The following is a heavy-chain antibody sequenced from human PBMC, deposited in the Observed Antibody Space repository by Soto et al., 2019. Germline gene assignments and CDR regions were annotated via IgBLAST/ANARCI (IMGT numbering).Heavy chain of an antibody. D-gene: IGHD6-6*01. CDR2: IVVGSGNT. CDR3: AATTSSSAISSGIYYGMDV. CDR1: GFTFTSSA. J-gene: IGHJ6*02. V-gene: IGHV1-58*01. Sequence: SVKVSCKASGFTFTSSAVQWVRQARGQRLEWIGWIVVGSGNTNYAQKFQERVTITRDMSTSTAYMELSSLRSEDTAAYYCAATTSSSAISSGIYYGMDVWGQGTTVTVSS.